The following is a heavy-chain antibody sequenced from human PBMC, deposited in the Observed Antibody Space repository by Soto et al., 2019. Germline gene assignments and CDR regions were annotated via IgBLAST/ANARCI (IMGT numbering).Heavy chain of an antibody. V-gene: IGHV1-18*01. J-gene: IGHJ5*02. Sequence: ASVKVSCKASGYTFTSYGISWVRQAPGQGLEWMGWISAYNGNTNYAQKLQGRVTMTTDTSTSTAYMELRSLRSDDTAVYCCARGSRVSSSWPFDPWGQGTLVTVSS. CDR1: GYTFTSYG. D-gene: IGHD6-13*01. CDR2: ISAYNGNT. CDR3: ARGSRVSSSWPFDP.